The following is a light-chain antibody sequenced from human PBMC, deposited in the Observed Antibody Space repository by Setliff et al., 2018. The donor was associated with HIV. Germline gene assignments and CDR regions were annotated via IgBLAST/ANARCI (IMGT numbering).Light chain of an antibody. J-gene: IGLJ3*02. V-gene: IGLV2-14*03. CDR1: SSDVGGYNY. Sequence: QSVLTQPASVSGSPGQSITISCSGTSSDVGGYNYVSWYQQHPGKAPKLIIYDVTYRPSGVSNRSSGSKSGNTASLTISGLQAEDEADYYCCSYRTNITGVFGGGTKVTV. CDR3: CSYRTNITGV. CDR2: DVT.